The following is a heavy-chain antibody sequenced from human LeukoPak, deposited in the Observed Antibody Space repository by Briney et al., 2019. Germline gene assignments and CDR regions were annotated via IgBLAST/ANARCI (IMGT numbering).Heavy chain of an antibody. Sequence: PSETLSLTCAVSGCSISSGYYWGWIRQPPGKGLEWIGTIYHSGRTNYNPSLKSRVTISVDTSKNQFSLKVSSVTAADTAVYYCARGLSSSWTRYSYIDVWGKGTTVTVSS. CDR3: ARGLSSSWTRYSYIDV. V-gene: IGHV4-38-2*01. CDR1: GCSISSGYY. J-gene: IGHJ6*03. CDR2: IYHSGRT. D-gene: IGHD6-13*01.